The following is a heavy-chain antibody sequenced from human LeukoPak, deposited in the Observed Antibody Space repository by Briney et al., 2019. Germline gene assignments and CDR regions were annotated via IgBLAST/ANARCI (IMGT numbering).Heavy chain of an antibody. CDR3: AKGGLGGIFRAFDI. D-gene: IGHD3-16*01. CDR2: ISYDGSNK. Sequence: GGSLRLSCAASGFTFSSYAMHWVRQAPGKGLEWVAVISYDGSNKYYADSVKGRFTISRDNSKNTLYLQMNSLRAEDTAVYYCAKGGLGGIFRAFDIWGQGTMVTVSS. CDR1: GFTFSSYA. J-gene: IGHJ3*02. V-gene: IGHV3-30*04.